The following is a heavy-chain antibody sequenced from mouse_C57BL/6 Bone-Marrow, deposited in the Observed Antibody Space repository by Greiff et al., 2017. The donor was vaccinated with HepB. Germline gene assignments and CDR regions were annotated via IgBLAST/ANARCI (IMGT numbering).Heavy chain of an antibody. CDR1: GFSLTSYA. CDR3: ARIYYGNFYWYFDV. V-gene: IGHV2-9-1*01. D-gene: IGHD2-1*01. Sequence: VQLKQSGPGLVAPSQSLSITCTVSGFSLTSYAISWVRQPPGKGLEWLGVIWTGGGTNYNSALKSRLSISKDNSKSQVFLKMNSLQTDDTARYYCARIYYGNFYWYFDVWGTGTTVTVSS. CDR2: IWTGGGT. J-gene: IGHJ1*03.